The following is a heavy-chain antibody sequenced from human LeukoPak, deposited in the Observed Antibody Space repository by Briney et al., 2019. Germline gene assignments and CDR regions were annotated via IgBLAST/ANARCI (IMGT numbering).Heavy chain of an antibody. CDR3: ACIGTVVTRANPEIDY. D-gene: IGHD4-23*01. CDR1: GFTFSRYG. CDR2: ISGSGGST. Sequence: PGGSLRLSCAASGFTFSRYGMSWVRQAPGKGLEWVSAISGSGGSTYYADSVKGRFTISRDNSKNTLYLQMNSLRAEDTAVYYCACIGTVVTRANPEIDYWGQGTLVTVSS. V-gene: IGHV3-23*01. J-gene: IGHJ4*02.